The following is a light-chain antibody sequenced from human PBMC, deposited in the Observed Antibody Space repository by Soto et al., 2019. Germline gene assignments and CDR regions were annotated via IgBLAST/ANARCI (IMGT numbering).Light chain of an antibody. CDR3: CLYAVTFYV. CDR2: DGS. CDR1: SSDVGSYNL. Sequence: QSALTQPACMSGSPGQSITISCNGTSSDVGSYNLVSWYQQFPDKAPKLIIYDGSERPSGVSDRFSGSKSGNTASLTISGLQAEDEADYYCCLYAVTFYVFGTGTKVTVL. J-gene: IGLJ1*01. V-gene: IGLV2-23*01.